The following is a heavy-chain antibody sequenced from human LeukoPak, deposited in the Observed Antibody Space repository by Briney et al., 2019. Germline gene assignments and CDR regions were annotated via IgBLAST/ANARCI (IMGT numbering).Heavy chain of an antibody. CDR2: IYSGGAI. CDR1: GFAVGSNY. CDR3: ARRPGN. J-gene: IGHJ4*02. V-gene: IGHV3-53*01. D-gene: IGHD1-14*01. Sequence: GGSLRLSCVASGFAVGSNYMSWVRQAPGKGLEWVSLIYSGGAIRYADSVKGRFTISRGSSKNTLFLQMNDLTVEDTARYYCARRPGNWGQGILVTVSS.